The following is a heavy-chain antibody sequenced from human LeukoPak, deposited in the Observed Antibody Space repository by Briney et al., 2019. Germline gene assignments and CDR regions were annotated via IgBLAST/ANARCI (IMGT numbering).Heavy chain of an antibody. CDR2: SSYDESNT. D-gene: IGHD2-21*01. J-gene: IGHJ4*02. V-gene: IGHV3-30*03. CDR3: ARHEGRGDYFDY. Sequence: GGSLRLSCAASRFSFRSYDMHWVRQAPGKGLEWLAVSSYDESNTYYTDSVKGRFTISRDNSKNTLYLQMNSLRAEDTAVYYCARHEGRGDYFDYWGQGTLVTVSS. CDR1: RFSFRSYD.